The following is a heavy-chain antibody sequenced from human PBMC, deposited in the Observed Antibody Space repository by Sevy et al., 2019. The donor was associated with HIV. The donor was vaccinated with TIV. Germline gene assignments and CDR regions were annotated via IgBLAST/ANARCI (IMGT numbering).Heavy chain of an antibody. CDR1: GFTFSSYA. J-gene: IGHJ6*02. Sequence: GGSLRLSCAASGFTFSSYAMHWVRQAPGKGLEWVAVISYDGSNKYYADSVKGRFTISRDNSKNTLYLQMNSLRTEDTAVFYCARGWEVGATKGTSYYGMDVWGQGTMVTVSS. CDR3: ARGWEVGATKGTSYYGMDV. V-gene: IGHV3-30*04. D-gene: IGHD1-26*01. CDR2: ISYDGSNK.